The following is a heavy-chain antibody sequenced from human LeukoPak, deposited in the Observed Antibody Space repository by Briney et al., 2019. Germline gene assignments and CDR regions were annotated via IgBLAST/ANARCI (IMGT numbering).Heavy chain of an antibody. CDR3: AKDTMYSSSWYPWGGYMDV. CDR2: ISWNSGSI. CDR1: GFTFDDYA. D-gene: IGHD6-13*01. J-gene: IGHJ6*03. V-gene: IGHV3-9*01. Sequence: GGSLRLSCAASGFTFDDYAMHWVRQAPGKGLEWVSGISWNSGSIGYADSVKGRFTISRDNAKNSLYLQMNSLGAEDTALYYCAKDTMYSSSWYPWGGYMDVWGKGTTVTVSS.